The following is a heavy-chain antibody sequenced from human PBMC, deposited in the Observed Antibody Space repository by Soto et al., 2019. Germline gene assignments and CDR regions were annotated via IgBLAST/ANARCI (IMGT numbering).Heavy chain of an antibody. J-gene: IGHJ6*02. Sequence: PGGSLRLYCAASGFTFSSYGMHWVRQAPGKGLEWVADISYDGSNKYYADSVKGRFTIPRDNSKNTLYLQMNSLRAEDTAVYYCAKGSIVATRYYYYGMDVWGQGTTVTVSS. V-gene: IGHV3-30*18. D-gene: IGHD5-12*01. CDR2: ISYDGSNK. CDR3: AKGSIVATRYYYYGMDV. CDR1: GFTFSSYG.